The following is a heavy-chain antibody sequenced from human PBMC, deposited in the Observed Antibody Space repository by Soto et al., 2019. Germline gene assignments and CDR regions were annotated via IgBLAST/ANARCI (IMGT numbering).Heavy chain of an antibody. J-gene: IGHJ4*02. CDR2: IGNIGCAI. CDR3: AKNRGPWFDY. D-gene: IGHD3-10*01. V-gene: IGHV3-11*01. Sequence: KPRGSLRLSCVVSVFTCSDNYMTWIRQAPGKGLEWVSDIGNIGCAIYYADSVKGRFTISRDNAKKSVYLQMSSLRAEDTAVYYWAKNRGPWFDYWGQGTLVTVSS. CDR1: VFTCSDNY.